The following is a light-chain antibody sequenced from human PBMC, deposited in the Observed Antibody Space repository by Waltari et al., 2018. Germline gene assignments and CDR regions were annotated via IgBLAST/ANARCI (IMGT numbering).Light chain of an antibody. CDR1: SVHSINV. V-gene: IGLV4-69*01. J-gene: IGLJ3*02. CDR2: VNSDGSH. CDR3: QTGGHGTWV. Sequence: QLVLTQSPSASASLGASVNLTSTLRSVHSINVIAWHQQQPEKGPRYLMKVNSDGSHSKGDEIPDRFSGSSSGAERYLTISSLQSEDEADYYCQTGGHGTWVFGGGTKLTVL.